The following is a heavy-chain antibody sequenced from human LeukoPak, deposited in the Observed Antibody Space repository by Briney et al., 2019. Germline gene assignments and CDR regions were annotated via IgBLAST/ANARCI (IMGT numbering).Heavy chain of an antibody. Sequence: SVKVSCKASGGTFSSYAISWVRQAPGQGLEWMGRIIPILGIANYAQKFQGRVTITADKSTSTAYMELSSLRSEDTAVYYCARNNDFWSGYGYGMDVWGQGTTVTVSS. CDR2: IIPILGIA. CDR3: ARNNDFWSGYGYGMDV. CDR1: GGTFSSYA. V-gene: IGHV1-69*04. D-gene: IGHD3-3*01. J-gene: IGHJ6*02.